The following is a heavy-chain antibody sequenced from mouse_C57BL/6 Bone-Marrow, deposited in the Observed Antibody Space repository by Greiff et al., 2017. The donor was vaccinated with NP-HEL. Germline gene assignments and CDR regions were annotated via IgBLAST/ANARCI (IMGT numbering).Heavy chain of an antibody. CDR3: ARNPHYYGSSYYAMDY. J-gene: IGHJ4*01. CDR1: GFTFSSYG. D-gene: IGHD1-1*01. CDR2: ISSGGSYT. V-gene: IGHV5-6*02. Sequence: EVKLVESGGDLVKPGGSLKLSCAASGFTFSSYGMSWVRQTPDKRLEWVATISSGGSYTYYPDSVKGRFTISRDNAKNTLYLQMSSLKSEATAMYYCARNPHYYGSSYYAMDYWGQGTSVTVSS.